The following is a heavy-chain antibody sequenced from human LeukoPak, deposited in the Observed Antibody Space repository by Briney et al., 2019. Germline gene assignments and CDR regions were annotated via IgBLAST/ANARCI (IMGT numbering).Heavy chain of an antibody. V-gene: IGHV4-4*02. CDR3: ARDPGRSRLAAAGGLHDY. CDR1: GGSISSSNW. D-gene: IGHD6-13*01. CDR2: IYHSGST. J-gene: IGHJ4*02. Sequence: MSSETLSLTCAVSGGSISSSNWWSWVRQPPGKGLEWIGEIYHSGSTNYNPSLKSRVTISVDKSKNQFSLKLSSVTAADTAVYYCARDPGRSRLAAAGGLHDYWGQGTLVTVSS.